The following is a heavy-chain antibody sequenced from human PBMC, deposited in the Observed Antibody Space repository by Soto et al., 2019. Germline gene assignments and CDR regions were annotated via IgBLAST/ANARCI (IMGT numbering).Heavy chain of an antibody. D-gene: IGHD6-13*01. J-gene: IGHJ6*02. CDR1: GYTFTSYD. CDR3: ARESSSWYGYYYYGMDV. V-gene: IGHV1-8*01. CDR2: MNPNSGNT. Sequence: QVQLVQSGAEVKKPGASVKVSCKASGYTFTSYDINWVRQATGQGLEWMGWMNPNSGNTGYAQKFQGRVTMTRNTSISTAYMELRSLRSEDTAVYYCARESSSWYGYYYYGMDVWGQGTTVTVSS.